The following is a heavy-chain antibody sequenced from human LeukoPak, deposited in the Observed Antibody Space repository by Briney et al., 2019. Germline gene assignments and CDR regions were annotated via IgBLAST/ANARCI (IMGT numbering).Heavy chain of an antibody. V-gene: IGHV3-11*01. D-gene: IGHD3-22*01. CDR2: ISSSGSTI. J-gene: IGHJ4*02. Sequence: GGSLRLSCAASGFTFSDYYMSWIRQAPGKGLEWVSYISSSGSTIYYADSVKGRFTISRDNAKNSLYLQMNSLRAEDTAVYYCAREGSYYYDSSGYFGYWGQGTLVTVSS. CDR1: GFTFSDYY. CDR3: AREGSYYYDSSGYFGY.